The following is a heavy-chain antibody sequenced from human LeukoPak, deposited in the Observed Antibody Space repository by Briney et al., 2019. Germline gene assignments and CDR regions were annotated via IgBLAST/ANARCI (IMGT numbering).Heavy chain of an antibody. D-gene: IGHD6-19*01. Sequence: GGSLRLSCAASGSTFSSYAMSWVRQAPGKGLEWVSAISGSGGSTYYADSVKGRFTISRDNSKNTLYLQMNSLRAEDTAVYYCAKGSSGWYGGYWGQGTLVTVSS. CDR3: AKGSSGWYGGY. V-gene: IGHV3-23*01. CDR1: GSTFSSYA. J-gene: IGHJ4*02. CDR2: ISGSGGST.